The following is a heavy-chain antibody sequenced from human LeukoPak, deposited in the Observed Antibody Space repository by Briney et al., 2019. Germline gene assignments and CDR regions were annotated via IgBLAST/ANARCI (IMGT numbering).Heavy chain of an antibody. CDR2: ISSSGSTI. D-gene: IGHD2-2*01. V-gene: IGHV3-11*01. Sequence: GGSLRLSCAASGFTFSDYYMSWIRQAPGKGLEWVSYISSSGSTIYYADSVKGRFTISRDNAKNSLYLQMNSLRAEDTAVYYCARDGGYCSSTSCEGDFDYWGQGTLVTVSS. J-gene: IGHJ4*02. CDR3: ARDGGYCSSTSCEGDFDY. CDR1: GFTFSDYY.